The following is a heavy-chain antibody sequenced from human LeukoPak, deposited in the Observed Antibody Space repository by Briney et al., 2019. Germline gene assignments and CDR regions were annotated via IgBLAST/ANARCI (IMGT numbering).Heavy chain of an antibody. CDR3: ARVVQDGYLVDY. CDR2: IYYSGST. CDR1: GGSISSGGYY. D-gene: IGHD5-24*01. V-gene: IGHV4-31*03. J-gene: IGHJ4*02. Sequence: SETLSLTCTVSGGSISSGGYYWSWIRQHPGEGLEWIGYIYYSGSTYYNPSLKSRVTISVDTSKNQFSLKLSSVTAADTAVYYCARVVQDGYLVDYWGQGTLVTVSS.